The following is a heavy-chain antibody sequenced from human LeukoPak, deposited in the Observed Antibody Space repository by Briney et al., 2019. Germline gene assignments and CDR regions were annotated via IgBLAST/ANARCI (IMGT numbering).Heavy chain of an antibody. CDR2: ISSSSSTI. CDR1: GFTFSSYS. V-gene: IGHV3-48*01. J-gene: IGHJ6*02. Sequence: QAGGSLRLSCAASGFTFSSYSMNWVRQAPGKGLEWVSYISSSSSTIYYADSVKGRFTISRDNSKNTLYLQMNSLRAEDTAVYDCARDSNYVFYYYYGMDVWGQGTTVTVSS. D-gene: IGHD4-11*01. CDR3: ARDSNYVFYYYYGMDV.